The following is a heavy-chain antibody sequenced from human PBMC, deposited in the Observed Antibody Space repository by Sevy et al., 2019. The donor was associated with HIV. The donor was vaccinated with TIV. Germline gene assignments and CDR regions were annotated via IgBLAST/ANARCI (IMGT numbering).Heavy chain of an antibody. D-gene: IGHD1-20*01. V-gene: IGHV6-1*01. CDR2: TFYRSNWYN. CDR1: GDSVSSNNAA. Sequence: SQTLSLTCAISGDSVSSNNAAWNWIRQSPSRGLEWLGRTFYRSNWYNDYAVSVKGRITINPDTSKNQLSLQLTSVTPEDTAVYYWPRDGLTYGGMDVWGQGTTVTVSS. J-gene: IGHJ6*01. CDR3: PRDGLTYGGMDV.